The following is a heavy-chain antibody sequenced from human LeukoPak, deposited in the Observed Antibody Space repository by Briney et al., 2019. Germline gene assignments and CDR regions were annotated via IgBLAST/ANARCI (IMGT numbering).Heavy chain of an antibody. CDR3: ARGAYYYDSSGYYSNYYYGMDV. D-gene: IGHD3-22*01. V-gene: IGHV1-69*13. CDR1: GYTFTSYY. Sequence: VASVKVSCTASGYTFTSYYMHWVRQAPGQGLEWMGGIIPIFGTANYAQKFQGRVTITADESTSTAYMELSSLRSEDTAVYYCARGAYYYDSSGYYSNYYYGMDVWGQGTTVTVSS. CDR2: IIPIFGTA. J-gene: IGHJ6*02.